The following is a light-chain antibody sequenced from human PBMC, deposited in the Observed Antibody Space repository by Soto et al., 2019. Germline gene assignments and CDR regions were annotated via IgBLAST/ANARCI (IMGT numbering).Light chain of an antibody. J-gene: IGLJ2*01. V-gene: IGLV2-14*01. CDR2: DVS. CDR3: SSYTSSLTVV. CDR1: SSDVGGYNY. Sequence: QSAVTQPASVSGSPGRSITISCTGTSSDVGGYNYVSWYQQHPGKAPKLMIYDVSNRPSGVSNRFSGSKSGNTASLTISGLQAEDEAEYYCSSYTSSLTVVFGGGTKVTVL.